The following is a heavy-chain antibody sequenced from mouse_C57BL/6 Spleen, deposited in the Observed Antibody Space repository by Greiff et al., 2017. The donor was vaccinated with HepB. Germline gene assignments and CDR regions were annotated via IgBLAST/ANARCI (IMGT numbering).Heavy chain of an antibody. CDR3: ARGEGFYYYGSSWYFDV. J-gene: IGHJ1*03. CDR2: IFPGSGST. D-gene: IGHD1-1*01. Sequence: QVQLQQSGPELVKPGASVKISCKASGYTFTDYYINWVKQRPGQGLEWIGWIFPGSGSTYYNEKFKGKATLTVDKSSSTAYMLLSSLTSEDSAVYFCARGEGFYYYGSSWYFDVWGTGTTVTVSS. CDR1: GYTFTDYY. V-gene: IGHV1-75*01.